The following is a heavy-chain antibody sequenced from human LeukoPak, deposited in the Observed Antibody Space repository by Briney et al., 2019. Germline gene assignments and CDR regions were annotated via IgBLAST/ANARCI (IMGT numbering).Heavy chain of an antibody. J-gene: IGHJ6*02. CDR3: ARQGYYGSGSYQNYYYYYGMDI. CDR2: IYYSGST. D-gene: IGHD3-10*01. Sequence: SETLSLTCTVSGGSISSSSYYWGWIRQPPGKGLEWIGSIYYSGSTYYNPSLKSRVTISVDTSKNQFSLKLSSVTAADTAVYYCARQGYYGSGSYQNYYYYYGMDIWGQETTVTVSS. V-gene: IGHV4-39*01. CDR1: GGSISSSSYY.